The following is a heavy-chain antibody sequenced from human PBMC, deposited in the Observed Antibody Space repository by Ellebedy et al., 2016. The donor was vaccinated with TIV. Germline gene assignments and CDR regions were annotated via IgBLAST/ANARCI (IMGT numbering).Heavy chain of an antibody. CDR2: INEDGTKK. D-gene: IGHD4-11*01. CDR1: GFTFTDAW. Sequence: GGSLRLSCAASGFTFTDAWMSWVRQAPGKGLEWVANINEDGTKKHYVDSVKGRFTISRDNAGNSLYLQMNSLGAEDTAVYYCARAIYSASYLWGRGTLVTVSS. CDR3: ARAIYSASYL. V-gene: IGHV3-7*01. J-gene: IGHJ2*01.